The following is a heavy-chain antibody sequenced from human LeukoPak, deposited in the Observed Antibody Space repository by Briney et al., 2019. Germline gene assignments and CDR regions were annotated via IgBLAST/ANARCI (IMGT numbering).Heavy chain of an antibody. CDR1: GFTFSSYG. CDR3: AKPPWGEGRDY. D-gene: IGHD3-16*01. Sequence: GGSLRLSCAASGFTFSSYGMHWVRQAPGKGLEGVAVISYDGSNKYYADSVKGRFTISRDNSKNTLYLQMNSLRAEDTAVYYCAKPPWGEGRDYRGQGTLVTVSS. J-gene: IGHJ4*02. CDR2: ISYDGSNK. V-gene: IGHV3-30*18.